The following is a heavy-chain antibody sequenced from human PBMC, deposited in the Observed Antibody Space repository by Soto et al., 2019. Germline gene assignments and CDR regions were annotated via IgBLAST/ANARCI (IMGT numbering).Heavy chain of an antibody. CDR2: FDPEDGET. D-gene: IGHD4-17*01. Sequence: ASVKVSCTVSGYTLTELSMHWVRQAPGKGLEWMGGFDPEDGETIYAQKFQGRVTMTEDTSTDTAYMELSSLRSEDTAVYYCAKGGDYGRYYFDYWGQGTLVTVSS. V-gene: IGHV1-24*01. J-gene: IGHJ4*02. CDR3: AKGGDYGRYYFDY. CDR1: GYTLTELS.